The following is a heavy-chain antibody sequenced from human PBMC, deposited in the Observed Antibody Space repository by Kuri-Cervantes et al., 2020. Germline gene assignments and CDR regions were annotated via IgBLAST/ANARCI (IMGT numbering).Heavy chain of an antibody. CDR2: MYYSETP. J-gene: IGHJ5*02. CDR3: ARQAELIRGYATYRWFDP. V-gene: IGHV4-59*01. CDR1: DDSISSYY. Sequence: SETLSPTCTVPDDSISSYYWTWIRQSPGKGLEWIGSMYYSETPNYNPSLQSRVTMSADTSKNQFSLRLTSVTAADTAVYYCARQAELIRGYATYRWFDPWGQGTLVTVSS. D-gene: IGHD5-18*01.